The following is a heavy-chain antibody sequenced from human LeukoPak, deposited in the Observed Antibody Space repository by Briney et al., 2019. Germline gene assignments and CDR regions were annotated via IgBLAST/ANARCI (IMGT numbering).Heavy chain of an antibody. CDR1: GGSISSYY. V-gene: IGHV4-4*07. CDR2: IYTSGST. D-gene: IGHD3-3*01. Sequence: SETLSLTCTVSGGSISSYYWSWIRQPAGKGLKWIGRIYTSGSTNYNPSLKSRVTMSVDTSKNQFSLKLSSVTAADTAVYYCARDRAEYDFWSGYRADYYYMDVWGKGTTVTVSS. J-gene: IGHJ6*03. CDR3: ARDRAEYDFWSGYRADYYYMDV.